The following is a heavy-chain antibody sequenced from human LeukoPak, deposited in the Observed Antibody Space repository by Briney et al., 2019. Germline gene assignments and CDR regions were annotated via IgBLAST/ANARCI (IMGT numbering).Heavy chain of an antibody. CDR3: ARQDYYDSSGYYYNY. V-gene: IGHV1-18*01. D-gene: IGHD3-22*01. Sequence: ASVKVSCKASGYTFTSYGISWVRQAPGQGLEWMGWISAYNGNTNYAQKLQGRVTMTTDTSTGTAYMELRSLRSDDTAVYYCARQDYYDSSGYYYNYWGQGTLVTVSS. J-gene: IGHJ4*02. CDR1: GYTFTSYG. CDR2: ISAYNGNT.